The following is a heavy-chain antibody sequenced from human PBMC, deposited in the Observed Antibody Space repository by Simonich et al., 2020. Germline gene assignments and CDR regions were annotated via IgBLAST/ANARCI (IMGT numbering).Heavy chain of an antibody. CDR1: GFTFSSFW. J-gene: IGHJ3*02. CDR2: IKQEGSDK. CDR3: ACLGTGDAFDI. V-gene: IGHV3-7*01. Sequence: EVQLVESGGGLVQPGGSLRLSCAASGFTFSSFWMSWVRQATGKGLEWVANIKQEGSDKYYVDSVKGRFTITRDNAKNSLYLQMNSLRAEDTAVYYCACLGTGDAFDIWGQGTMVTVSS. D-gene: IGHD3-9*01.